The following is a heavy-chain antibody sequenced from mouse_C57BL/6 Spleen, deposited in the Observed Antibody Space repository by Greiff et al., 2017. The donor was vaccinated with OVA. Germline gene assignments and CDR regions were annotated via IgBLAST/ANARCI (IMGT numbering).Heavy chain of an antibody. V-gene: IGHV1-64*01. CDR1: GYTFTSYW. CDR3: ARRGYYYGSSNWYFDV. CDR2: IHPNSGST. Sequence: QVQLQQPGAELVKPGASVKLSCKASGYTFTSYWMHWVKQRPGQGLEWIGMIHPNSGSTNYNEKFKSKATLTVDKSSSTAYRQLSSLTSEDSAVYYCARRGYYYGSSNWYFDVWGTGTTVTVSS. J-gene: IGHJ1*03. D-gene: IGHD1-1*01.